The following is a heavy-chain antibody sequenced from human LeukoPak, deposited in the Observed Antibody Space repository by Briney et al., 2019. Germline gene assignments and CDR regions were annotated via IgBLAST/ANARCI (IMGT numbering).Heavy chain of an antibody. V-gene: IGHV3-23*01. Sequence: PGGSLRLSCAASGFTLSSYAMSWVRQAPGKGLEWVSAISGSGGSTYYADSVKGRFTISRDNSRDTLYLQMNSLGAEDTAVYYCAKDFISGWYRDLGYWGQGTLVTFSS. J-gene: IGHJ4*02. CDR3: AKDFISGWYRDLGY. D-gene: IGHD6-19*01. CDR2: ISGSGGST. CDR1: GFTLSSYA.